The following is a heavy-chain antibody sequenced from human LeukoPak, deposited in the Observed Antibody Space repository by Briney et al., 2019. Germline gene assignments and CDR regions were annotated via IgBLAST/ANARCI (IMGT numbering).Heavy chain of an antibody. J-gene: IGHJ4*02. CDR2: IYTSGST. CDR1: GGSISSYY. Sequence: PSETLSLTCTVSGGSISSYYWSWIRQPAGKGLEWIGRIYTSGSTNYNPSLKSRVTISVDKSKNQFSLKLSSVTAADTAVYYCARSKGDYHDSSGYPFDYWGQGTLVTVSS. D-gene: IGHD3-22*01. CDR3: ARSKGDYHDSSGYPFDY. V-gene: IGHV4-4*07.